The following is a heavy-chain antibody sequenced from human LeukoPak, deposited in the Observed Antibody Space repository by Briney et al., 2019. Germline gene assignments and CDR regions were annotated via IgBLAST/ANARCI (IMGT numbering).Heavy chain of an antibody. CDR3: ARDDGDYYYYGMDV. CDR2: ISAYYSNT. J-gene: IGHJ6*02. D-gene: IGHD4-17*01. Sequence: ASVKVTCKASGYTFTSYGISWVRQPPGQGLEWMGWISAYYSNTNYAQKLQGRVTMTTDTSASTAYMELRSLISDDTAVYYCARDDGDYYYYGMDVWGQGTTVTVPS. V-gene: IGHV1-18*01. CDR1: GYTFTSYG.